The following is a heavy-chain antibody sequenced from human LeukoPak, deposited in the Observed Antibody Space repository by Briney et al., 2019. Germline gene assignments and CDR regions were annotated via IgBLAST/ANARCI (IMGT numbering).Heavy chain of an antibody. CDR1: GYTFTSYG. Sequence: ASVKVSCKASGYTFTSYGISWVRQAPGQGLEWMGWINAYNGNTNYAQKFQGRVTMSTDTSTTTAYMELRSLRSDDTAVYYCSRFGVAYYYYMDVWGKGTTVTVSS. CDR3: SRFGVAYYYYMDV. J-gene: IGHJ6*03. V-gene: IGHV1-18*01. CDR2: INAYNGNT. D-gene: IGHD3-3*01.